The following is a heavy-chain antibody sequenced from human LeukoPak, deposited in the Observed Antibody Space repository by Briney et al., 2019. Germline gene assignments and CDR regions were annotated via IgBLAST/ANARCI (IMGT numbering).Heavy chain of an antibody. CDR1: GYAFTGYY. Sequence: SVKVSCKASGYAFTGYYMHWVRQAPGQGLEWMGRIIPILGIANYAQKFQGRVTITADKSTSTAYMELSSLRSEDTAVYYCASLAVAGTEGYWGQGTLVTVSS. CDR3: ASLAVAGTEGY. CDR2: IIPILGIA. V-gene: IGHV1-69*02. J-gene: IGHJ4*02. D-gene: IGHD6-19*01.